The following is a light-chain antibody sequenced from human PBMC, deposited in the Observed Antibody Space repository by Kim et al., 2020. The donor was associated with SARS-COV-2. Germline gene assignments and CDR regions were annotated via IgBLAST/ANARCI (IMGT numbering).Light chain of an antibody. J-gene: IGLJ3*02. Sequence: SYELTQPPSVSVSPGQTASITCSGDKLGDKYACWYQQKPCQSPVLVIYQDSKRPSGIPERFSGSNSGNTATLTISGTQAMDEADYYCQAWDSSTLVFGGG. CDR1: KLGDKY. CDR3: QAWDSSTLV. CDR2: QDS. V-gene: IGLV3-1*01.